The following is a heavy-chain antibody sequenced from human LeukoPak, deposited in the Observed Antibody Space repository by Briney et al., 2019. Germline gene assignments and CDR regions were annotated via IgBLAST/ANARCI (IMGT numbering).Heavy chain of an antibody. J-gene: IGHJ6*02. Sequence: HPGGSLRLSCAASGFTFSSYAMHWVRQAPGKGLEWVAVISYDGSNKYYEDSVKGRFTISRDNSKNTLYLQMNSLRAEDTAVYYCARGSSSSHYYYGMDVWGQGTTVTVSS. CDR2: ISYDGSNK. CDR1: GFTFSSYA. D-gene: IGHD6-6*01. V-gene: IGHV3-30-3*01. CDR3: ARGSSSSHYYYGMDV.